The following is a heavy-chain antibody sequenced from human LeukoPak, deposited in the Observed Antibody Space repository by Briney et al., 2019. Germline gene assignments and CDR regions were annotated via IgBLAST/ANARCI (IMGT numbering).Heavy chain of an antibody. CDR2: ISGFGSTI. Sequence: GGSLRLSCVDSGFTLSEYEMNWVRQAPGKGLEWVSYISGFGSTIYYADSVKGRFTISRDNAKNSVYLQMNSLRGDDTAIYFCAGRYCRGGSCLTNYYGMDVWSQGTTVIVSS. J-gene: IGHJ6*02. D-gene: IGHD2-15*01. CDR1: GFTLSEYE. CDR3: AGRYCRGGSCLTNYYGMDV. V-gene: IGHV3-48*03.